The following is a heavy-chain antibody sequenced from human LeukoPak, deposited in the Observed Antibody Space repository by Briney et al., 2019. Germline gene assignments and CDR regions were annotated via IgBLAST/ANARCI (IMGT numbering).Heavy chain of an antibody. Sequence: PGGSLRLSCAASGFTFSSYAMHWVRQAPGKGLEWVAVISYDGSNKYYADSVKGRFTISRDNSKNTLYLQMNSLRAEDTAVYYCARDPQWELLFSYYYYYMDVWGKGTTVTVSS. CDR1: GFTFSSYA. D-gene: IGHD1-26*01. CDR2: ISYDGSNK. CDR3: ARDPQWELLFSYYYYYMDV. J-gene: IGHJ6*03. V-gene: IGHV3-30-3*01.